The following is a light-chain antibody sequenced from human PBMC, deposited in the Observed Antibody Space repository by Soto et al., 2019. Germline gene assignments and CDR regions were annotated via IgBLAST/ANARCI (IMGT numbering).Light chain of an antibody. V-gene: IGLV2-11*01. CDR2: DVS. J-gene: IGLJ2*01. CDR1: RSDVGGYNY. Sequence: QSALTQPRSVSGSPGQSVTISCTGTRSDVGGYNYVSWYQQHPGKAPKLMIYDVSKRPSGVPDRFSGSKSGNTASLTISGLQAEDEADYYCCSYAGSYTFVHVVFGGGTKLTVL. CDR3: CSYAGSYTFVHVV.